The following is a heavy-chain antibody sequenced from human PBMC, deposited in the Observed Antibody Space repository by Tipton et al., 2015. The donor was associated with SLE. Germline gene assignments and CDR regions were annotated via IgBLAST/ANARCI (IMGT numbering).Heavy chain of an antibody. V-gene: IGHV4-39*07. CDR1: GGSISSNSYY. Sequence: TLSLTCTVSGGSISSNSYYWGWIRQPPGKGLEWIGSIYYSGSTYYNPSLRSRVTISVDTSKNQFSLKLSSVTAADTAVYYCARVGLQLAPGLGPGFYYYYSKVVWGKGTTVTVSS. J-gene: IGHJ6*03. CDR2: IYYSGST. D-gene: IGHD6-13*01. CDR3: ARVGLQLAPGLGPGFYYYYSKVV.